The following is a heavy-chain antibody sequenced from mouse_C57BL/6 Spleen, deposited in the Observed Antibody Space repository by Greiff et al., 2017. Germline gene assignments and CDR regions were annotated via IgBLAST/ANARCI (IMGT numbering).Heavy chain of an antibody. CDR1: GFTFSDYY. CDR2: ISNGGGST. J-gene: IGHJ4*01. D-gene: IGHD1-1*01. Sequence: EVQGVESGGGLVQPGGSLKLSCAASGFTFSDYYMYWVRQTPEKRLEWVAYISNGGGSTYYPDTVKGRFTISRDNAKNTLYLQMSRLKSEDTAMYYCARRGYCGLPDYAMDYWGQGTSVTVSS. CDR3: ARRGYCGLPDYAMDY. V-gene: IGHV5-12*01.